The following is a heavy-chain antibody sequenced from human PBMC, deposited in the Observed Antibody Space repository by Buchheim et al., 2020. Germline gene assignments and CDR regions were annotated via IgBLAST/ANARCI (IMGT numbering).Heavy chain of an antibody. V-gene: IGHV4-59*08. CDR2: IYHSGST. CDR1: GDSIRSYY. J-gene: IGHJ4*02. D-gene: IGHD3-9*01. Sequence: QVQLQESGPGLVKPSETLSLTCTVSGDSIRSYYWSWIRQPPGQGPEWIGYIYHSGSTNYNPSLKSRVSISADPSKNQFSLKLSSVTAADTAVYYCARHGDNTSTGYYGSFDYWGPGTL. CDR3: ARHGDNTSTGYYGSFDY.